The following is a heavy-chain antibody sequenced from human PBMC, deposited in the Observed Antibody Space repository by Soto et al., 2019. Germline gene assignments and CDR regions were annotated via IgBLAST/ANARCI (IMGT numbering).Heavy chain of an antibody. CDR2: IYYSGST. Sequence: TSETLSLTCTVSGGSISSSSYYWGWIRQPPGKGLEWIGSIYYSGSTYYNPSLKSRVTISVDTSKNQFSLKLSSVTAADTAVYYCARRVVRGVIINENWFDPWGQGTLVTVS. D-gene: IGHD3-10*01. CDR3: ARRVVRGVIINENWFDP. V-gene: IGHV4-39*01. J-gene: IGHJ5*02. CDR1: GGSISSSSYY.